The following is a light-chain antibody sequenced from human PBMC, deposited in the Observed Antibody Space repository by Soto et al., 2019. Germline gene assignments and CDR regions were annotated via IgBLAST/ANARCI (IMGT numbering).Light chain of an antibody. CDR2: GAS. CDR3: QQYNSYDMWS. Sequence: DIQMTQSPSTLSASVGDRVTITCRASQGISKWLAWYQQKPGKAPKLLIYGASSLENGVPSRFSGSGSGTEFTPTSSSLQPDDFATYFWQQYNSYDMWSFGQGTKVDLK. J-gene: IGKJ1*01. V-gene: IGKV1-5*01. CDR1: QGISKW.